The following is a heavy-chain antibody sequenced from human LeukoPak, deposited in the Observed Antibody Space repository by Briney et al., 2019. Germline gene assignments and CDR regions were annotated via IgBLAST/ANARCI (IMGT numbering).Heavy chain of an antibody. CDR2: IYYSGST. J-gene: IGHJ5*02. CDR1: GGSISSYS. CDR3: ARGMTTGPDP. D-gene: IGHD4-17*01. V-gene: IGHV4-59*08. Sequence: SETLSLTCTVSGGSISSYSWSWIRQPPGKGLAWIGYIYYSGSTNYNPSLKSRLTISVDPSKNQFSLKLSSVTAADTAVYYCARGMTTGPDPWGQGTLVTVSS.